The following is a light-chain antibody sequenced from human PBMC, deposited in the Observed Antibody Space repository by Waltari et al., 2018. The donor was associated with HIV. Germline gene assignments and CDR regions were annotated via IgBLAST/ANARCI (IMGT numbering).Light chain of an antibody. J-gene: IGKJ2*01. CDR2: DAS. V-gene: IGKV3-11*01. Sequence: EIVLTQSPATLSLSPGERATLSCRASQSVSNNFAWYQQRPGQAPSLLIYDASNMVTGIPARFSGSGSATDFTLTISSLEPEDFVVYYCQQRSNWPRFTFGQGTRLEI. CDR1: QSVSNN. CDR3: QQRSNWPRFT.